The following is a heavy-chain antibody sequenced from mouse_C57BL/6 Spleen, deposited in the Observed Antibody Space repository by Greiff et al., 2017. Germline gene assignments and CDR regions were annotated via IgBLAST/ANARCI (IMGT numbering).Heavy chain of an antibody. CDR3: ARGGYYSNPYYFDY. CDR2: IWSGGST. J-gene: IGHJ2*01. V-gene: IGHV2-2*01. CDR1: GFSLTSYG. D-gene: IGHD2-5*01. Sequence: QVQLKESGPGLVQPSQSLSITCTVSGFSLTSYGVHWVRQSPGKGLEWLGVIWSGGSTDYNAAFISRLSISKDNSKSQVFFKMNSLQADDTAIYYCARGGYYSNPYYFDYWGQGTTLTVSS.